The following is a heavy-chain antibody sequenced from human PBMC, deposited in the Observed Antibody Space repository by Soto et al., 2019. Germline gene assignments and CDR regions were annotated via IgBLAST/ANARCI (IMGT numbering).Heavy chain of an antibody. D-gene: IGHD3-22*01. V-gene: IGHV1-3*01. CDR2: AHVGETNT. Sequence: ASVKVSCKASGYTFTNFAMHWLRQAPGQSLEWMGWAHVGETNTKYSHKFQDRITITGDTSASTVYMDLSSLRSEDTAVYFCARGGDAQHYYDSRAYYYFDLWGQATVSPVSS. CDR3: ARGGDAQHYYDSRAYYYFDL. CDR1: GYTFTNFA. J-gene: IGHJ4*02.